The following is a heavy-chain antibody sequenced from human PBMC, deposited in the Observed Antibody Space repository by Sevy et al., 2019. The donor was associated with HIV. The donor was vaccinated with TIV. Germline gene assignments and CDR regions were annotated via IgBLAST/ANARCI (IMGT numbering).Heavy chain of an antibody. CDR1: GGTFSSYA. V-gene: IGHV1-69*13. Sequence: ASVKVSCKAYGGTFSSYAISWVRQAPGQGLEWMGGIIPIFGTANYAQKFQGRVTITADESTSTAYMELSSLRSEDTAVYYCAREREEGYFDYWGQGTLVTISS. CDR3: AREREEGYFDY. CDR2: IIPIFGTA. J-gene: IGHJ4*02.